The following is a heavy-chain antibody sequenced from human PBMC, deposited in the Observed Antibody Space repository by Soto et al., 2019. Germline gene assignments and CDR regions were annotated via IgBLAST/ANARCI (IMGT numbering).Heavy chain of an antibody. CDR3: AKGVEHSTADAFET. CDR1: GFTFTTSS. V-gene: IGHV3-23*01. J-gene: IGHJ3*02. CDR2: ISGNGYTT. Sequence: EVHVLESGGDLVQPGGSLRLTCAVSGFTFTTSSINWVRQAPGKGLEWVSSISGNGYTTYYADSVTGRFSISTDNSKSTVFLQMNSLRVEDTALYYCAKGVEHSTADAFETWGQGKMVTVSS. D-gene: IGHD5-18*01.